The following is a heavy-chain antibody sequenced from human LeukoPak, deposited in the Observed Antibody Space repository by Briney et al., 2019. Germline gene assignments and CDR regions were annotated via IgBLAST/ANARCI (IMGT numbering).Heavy chain of an antibody. CDR3: ARIHYNWFDP. CDR1: GDSISSYS. CDR2: IYYSGST. J-gene: IGHJ5*02. V-gene: IGHV4-59*13. Sequence: SETLSLTCTVSGDSISSYSGSWIGQPPGKGLEWIGYIYYSGSTNYHPSLKSRVTISVDTSKNQLSLKLSSVTAADTAVYYCARIHYNWFDPWGQGTLVTVSS.